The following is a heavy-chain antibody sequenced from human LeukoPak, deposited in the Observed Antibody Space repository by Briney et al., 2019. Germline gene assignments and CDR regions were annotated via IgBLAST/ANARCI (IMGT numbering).Heavy chain of an antibody. CDR3: AKADIYCSSTSCLYFDY. D-gene: IGHD2-2*01. J-gene: IGHJ4*02. CDR1: GFTFISYA. Sequence: PGGSLRLSCAASGFTFISYAMSWVRQAPGKVLEWVSAISGSGGSTYYADSVKGRFTISRDNSKNTLYLQMNSLRAEDTAVYYCAKADIYCSSTSCLYFDYWGQGTLVTVSS. CDR2: ISGSGGST. V-gene: IGHV3-23*01.